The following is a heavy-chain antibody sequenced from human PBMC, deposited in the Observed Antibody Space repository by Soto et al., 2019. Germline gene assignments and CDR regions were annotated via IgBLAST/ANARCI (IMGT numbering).Heavy chain of an antibody. V-gene: IGHV3-15*01. Sequence: PGGSLRLSCAASGFTFSNAWMSWVRQAPGKGLEWVGRIKSKTDGGTTDYAAPVKGRFTISRDDSKNTLYLQMNSLKTEDTAVYYCITYRQQLVWSERDHYDYWGQGTLVTVSS. CDR2: IKSKTDGGTT. D-gene: IGHD6-13*01. CDR1: GFTFSNAW. CDR3: ITYRQQLVWSERDHYDY. J-gene: IGHJ4*02.